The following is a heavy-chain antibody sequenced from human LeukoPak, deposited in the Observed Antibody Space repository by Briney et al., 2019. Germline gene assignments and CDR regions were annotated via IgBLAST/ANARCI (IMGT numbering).Heavy chain of an antibody. CDR1: GYTFTSYA. Sequence: ASVKVSCKASGYTFTSYAMHWVRQAPGQRLEWMGWINAGSGNTKYSQKFQGRVTITRDTSASTAYMELSSLRSEDTAVYYCAREASSGWYGGLYWFDPWGQGTLVTVSS. J-gene: IGHJ5*02. D-gene: IGHD6-19*01. CDR2: INAGSGNT. V-gene: IGHV1-3*01. CDR3: AREASSGWYGGLYWFDP.